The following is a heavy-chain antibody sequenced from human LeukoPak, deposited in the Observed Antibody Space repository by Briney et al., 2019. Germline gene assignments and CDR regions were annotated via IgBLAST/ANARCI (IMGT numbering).Heavy chain of an antibody. J-gene: IGHJ4*02. Sequence: GGSLRLSCAASGFTFSRRWMTWVRQAPGKGLEWVANIKHDGSEKNYVDSVKGRFTISRDNSKNTLYLQMNSLRAEDTAVYYCAKEQSSGYYGAFDYWGQGSLVTVSS. CDR2: IKHDGSEK. CDR3: AKEQSSGYYGAFDY. V-gene: IGHV3-7*03. CDR1: GFTFSRRW. D-gene: IGHD3-22*01.